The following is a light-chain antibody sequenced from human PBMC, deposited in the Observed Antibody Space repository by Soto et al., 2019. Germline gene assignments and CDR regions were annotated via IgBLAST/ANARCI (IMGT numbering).Light chain of an antibody. Sequence: QSALTQPASVSGSPGQSITMSCTGTSSDGGGYNYVSWYQQHPGKAPKLMIYEVSNRPSGVSNRFSGSKSGNTASLTISGLQAEDEADYYCSSYTSSSTLGHVVFGGGTELTVL. V-gene: IGLV2-14*01. CDR1: SSDGGGYNY. J-gene: IGLJ2*01. CDR3: SSYTSSSTLGHVV. CDR2: EVS.